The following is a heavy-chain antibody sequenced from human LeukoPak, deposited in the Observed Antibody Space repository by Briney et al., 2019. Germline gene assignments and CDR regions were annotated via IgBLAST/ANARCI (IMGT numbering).Heavy chain of an antibody. CDR2: INPNSGGT. J-gene: IGHJ4*02. CDR3: AAGPSGRPVW. V-gene: IGHV1-2*02. Sequence: GASVKVSCKASGYTFTGYYMHWVRQAPGQGLEWMGWINPNSGGTNYAQKFQGRVTITADKSTSTAYMELSSLRSEDTAVYYCAAGPSGRPVWWGQGTLVTVSS. D-gene: IGHD3-16*01. CDR1: GYTFTGYY.